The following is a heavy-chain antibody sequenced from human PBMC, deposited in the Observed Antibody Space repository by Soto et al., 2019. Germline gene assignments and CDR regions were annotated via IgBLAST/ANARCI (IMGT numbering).Heavy chain of an antibody. Sequence: ASVKGLLQDFWIHLHRLLYALGATGPGQGLEWMGWINPNSGGTKYAQNFQGWVTMTRDTSISTAYMELSRLRSDDTAVYYCATSRTSIAVAGETEYYFDYWGQGTLVTVSS. CDR3: ATSRTSIAVAGETEYYFDY. CDR1: IHLHRLL. V-gene: IGHV1-2*04. J-gene: IGHJ4*02. CDR2: INPNSGGT. D-gene: IGHD6-19*01.